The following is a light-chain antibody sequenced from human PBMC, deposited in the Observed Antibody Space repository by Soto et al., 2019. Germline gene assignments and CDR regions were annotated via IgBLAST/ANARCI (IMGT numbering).Light chain of an antibody. J-gene: IGKJ1*01. Sequence: DIKMTQSPSNMYTSVGARIHTTCRASQSISSWLALYQQKPGKAPKLLIYKASSLESGVPSRFSGSGSGTEFTHTISSLQPDDFATYYCQQYNSYSSTFGQGTKVDI. CDR2: KAS. CDR1: QSISSW. CDR3: QQYNSYSST. V-gene: IGKV1-5*03.